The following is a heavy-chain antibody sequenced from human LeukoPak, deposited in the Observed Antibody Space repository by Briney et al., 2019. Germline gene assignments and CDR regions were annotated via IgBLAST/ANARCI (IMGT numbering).Heavy chain of an antibody. J-gene: IGHJ4*02. CDR2: IYYSGRN. V-gene: IGHV4-39*01. CDR3: ARLEYSSGWYFDY. CDR1: GGSISSSSYY. D-gene: IGHD6-19*01. Sequence: SETLSLTCTVSGGSISSSSYYWGWIRQPPEKGLEWIGTIYYSGRNYYNPSLKSRVTISVDTSKNQFSLKLSSVTAADTAVYYCARLEYSSGWYFDYWGQGTLVTVSS.